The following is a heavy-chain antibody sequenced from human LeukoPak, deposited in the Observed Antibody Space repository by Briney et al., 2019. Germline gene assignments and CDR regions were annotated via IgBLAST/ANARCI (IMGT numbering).Heavy chain of an antibody. CDR1: GYTFTGYY. V-gene: IGHV1-2*02. J-gene: IGHJ3*02. D-gene: IGHD3-22*01. CDR2: INPNSGGT. Sequence: ASVKVSCKASGYTFTGYYMHWVRQAPGQGLEWMGWINPNSGGTNYAQKFQGRVTMTRATSTRTGYMELTRLRSDDTAVYYCARAWKRRYYDTSGQYLYQEVLDIWGQGTMVTVSS. CDR3: ARAWKRRYYDTSGQYLYQEVLDI.